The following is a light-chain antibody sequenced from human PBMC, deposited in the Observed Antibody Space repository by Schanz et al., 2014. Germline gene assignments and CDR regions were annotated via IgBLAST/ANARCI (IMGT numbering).Light chain of an antibody. CDR2: LAS. CDR3: QQSYSTPIT. V-gene: IGKV1-5*03. J-gene: IGKJ3*01. CDR1: QSISSW. Sequence: DIQMTQSPSTLSASVGDRVTITCRASQSISSWVAWYQQKPGKAPKLLIYLASSLESGVPSRFSGSGSGTDFTLTISSLQPEDFATYYCQQSYSTPITFGPGTKVDIK.